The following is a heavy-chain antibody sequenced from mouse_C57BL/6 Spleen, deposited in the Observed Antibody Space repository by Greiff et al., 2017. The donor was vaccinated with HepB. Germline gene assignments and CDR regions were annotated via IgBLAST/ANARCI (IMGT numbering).Heavy chain of an antibody. V-gene: IGHV1-80*01. CDR3: ARSGLGQDYAMDY. CDR1: GYAFSSYW. J-gene: IGHJ4*01. Sequence: VQLQQSGAELVKPGASVKISCKASGYAFSSYWMNWVKQRPGKGLEWIGQIYPGDGDTNYNGKFKGKATLTADKSSSTAYMQLSSLTSGDSAVYFCARSGLGQDYAMDYWGQGTSVTVSS. CDR2: IYPGDGDT. D-gene: IGHD4-1*01.